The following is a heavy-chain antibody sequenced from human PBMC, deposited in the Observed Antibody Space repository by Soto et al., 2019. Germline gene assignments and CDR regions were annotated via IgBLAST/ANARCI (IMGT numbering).Heavy chain of an antibody. J-gene: IGHJ4*02. Sequence: ASVKVSCKASGYTFTSYGISWVRQAPGQGLEWMGWVSAYNGNTNYAQKFQGRVTITADESTSTAYMELSSLRSEDTAVYYCARVDTMIVWGQGTLVTVSS. D-gene: IGHD3-22*01. CDR2: VSAYNGNT. CDR3: ARVDTMIV. CDR1: GYTFTSYG. V-gene: IGHV1-18*01.